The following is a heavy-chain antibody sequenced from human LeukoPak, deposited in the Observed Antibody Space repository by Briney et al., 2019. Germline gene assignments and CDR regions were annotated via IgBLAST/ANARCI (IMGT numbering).Heavy chain of an antibody. V-gene: IGHV4-61*01. CDR2: MYYSGRT. CDR1: GDSVSSASYF. CDR3: ARAYDNYGSGSYSSSLHYDLGV. D-gene: IGHD3-10*01. J-gene: IGHJ6*02. Sequence: PSETLSLTCTVSGDSVSSASYFWSWIRQSPGKGLEWIGYMYYSGRTNYSPSLQSRVTISVDTSKNQFSLKLRSVTAADTAVYYCARAYDNYGSGSYSSSLHYDLGVWGQGTTVTVSS.